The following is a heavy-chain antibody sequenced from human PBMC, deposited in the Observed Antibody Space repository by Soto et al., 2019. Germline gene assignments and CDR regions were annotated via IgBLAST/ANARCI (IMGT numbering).Heavy chain of an antibody. D-gene: IGHD3-16*01. J-gene: IGHJ4*02. Sequence: GGSLRLSCAASGFTFSSYWMSWVRQAPGKGLEWVANIKQDGSEKYYVDSVKGRFTISRDNAKNSLYLQMNSLRAEDTAVYYCATFRGTWVFDYWGQGTLVTVSS. CDR1: GFTFSSYW. CDR3: ATFRGTWVFDY. V-gene: IGHV3-7*01. CDR2: IKQDGSEK.